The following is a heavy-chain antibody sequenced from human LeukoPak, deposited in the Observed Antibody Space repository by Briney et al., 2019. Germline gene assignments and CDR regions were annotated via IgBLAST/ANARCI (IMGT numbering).Heavy chain of an antibody. V-gene: IGHV4-61*02. D-gene: IGHD6-13*01. CDR3: ARDPLTEGYGYNWFDP. CDR1: GYSISSGYY. J-gene: IGHJ5*02. CDR2: IYTSGST. Sequence: ASETLSLTCTVSGYSISSGYYWGWIRPPAGKGLEWIGRIYTSGSTNYNPSLKSRVTISVDTSKNQFSLKLSSVTAADTAVYYCARDPLTEGYGYNWFDPWGQGTLVTVSS.